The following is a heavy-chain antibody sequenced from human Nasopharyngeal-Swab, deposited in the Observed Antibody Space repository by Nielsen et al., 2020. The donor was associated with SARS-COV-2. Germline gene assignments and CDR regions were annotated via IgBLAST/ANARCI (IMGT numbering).Heavy chain of an antibody. J-gene: IGHJ4*02. V-gene: IGHV5-10-1*01. CDR3: ARHEGYSSSWYTQSFFDY. CDR1: GYSFTSYW. D-gene: IGHD6-13*01. CDR2: IDPSDSYT. Sequence: GESLKISCEGSGYSFTSYWISWVRQMPGKGLEWMGRIDPSDSYTNYSPSFQGHVTISADKSITTAYLQWSGPKASDTAMYYCARHEGYSSSWYTQSFFDYWGQGTPVTVSS.